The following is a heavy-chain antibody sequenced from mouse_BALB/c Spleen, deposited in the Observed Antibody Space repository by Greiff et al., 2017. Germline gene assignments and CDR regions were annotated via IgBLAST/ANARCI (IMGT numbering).Heavy chain of an antibody. CDR3: ARQGRPYSMDY. J-gene: IGHJ4*01. CDR1: GFTFSSYA. V-gene: IGHV5-9-3*01. Sequence: EVMLVESGGGLVMPGGSLKLSCAASGFTFSSYAMSWVRQTPETRLEWVATISSGGSYTDYPDSVKGRFTISRDNAKNTLYLQMSSLRSEATAMYDCARQGRPYSMDYGGQGTSVTVSS. CDR2: ISSGGSYT.